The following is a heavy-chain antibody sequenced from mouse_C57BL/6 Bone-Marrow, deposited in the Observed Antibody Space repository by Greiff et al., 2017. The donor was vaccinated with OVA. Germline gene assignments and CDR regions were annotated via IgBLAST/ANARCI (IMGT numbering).Heavy chain of an antibody. CDR1: GYTFTSYW. CDR3: ARSGGSSGYYYAMDY. V-gene: IGHV1-55*01. CDR2: IYPGSGST. D-gene: IGHD3-2*02. J-gene: IGHJ4*01. Sequence: QVQLQQSGAELVKPGASVKMSCKASGYTFTSYWITWVKQRPGQGLEWIGDIYPGSGSTNYNEKFKSKATLTVDTSSSTAYMQLSSLTSEDSAVYYCARSGGSSGYYYAMDYWGQGTSVTVSS.